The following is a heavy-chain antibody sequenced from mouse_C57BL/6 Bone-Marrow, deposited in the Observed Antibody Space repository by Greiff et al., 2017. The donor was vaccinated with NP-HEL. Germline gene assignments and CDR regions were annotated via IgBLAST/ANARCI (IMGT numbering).Heavy chain of an antibody. D-gene: IGHD2-12*01. Sequence: EVQLQQSGAELVRPGASVKLSCTASGFNIKDDYMHWVKQRPEQGLEWIGWIDPENGDTEYASKFQGKATITADTSSNTAYLQLSSLTSEDTAVYYCTTGELPYYFDYWGQGTTLTVSS. V-gene: IGHV14-4*01. J-gene: IGHJ2*01. CDR1: GFNIKDDY. CDR2: IDPENGDT. CDR3: TTGELPYYFDY.